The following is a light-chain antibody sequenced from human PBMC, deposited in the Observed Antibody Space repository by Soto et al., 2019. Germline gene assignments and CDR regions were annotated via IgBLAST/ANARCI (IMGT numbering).Light chain of an antibody. CDR3: QSYDSSLSGV. J-gene: IGLJ2*01. CDR2: GNS. Sequence: QSVLTQPPSVSGAPGQRVTISCTGSSSNIGAGYDVHWYQQLPGTAPKLLIYGNSNRHSGVPDRFSGSKSGTSASLAITGLQAEDEADYYCQSYDSSLSGVFGGGTKLTVL. CDR1: SSNIGAGYD. V-gene: IGLV1-40*01.